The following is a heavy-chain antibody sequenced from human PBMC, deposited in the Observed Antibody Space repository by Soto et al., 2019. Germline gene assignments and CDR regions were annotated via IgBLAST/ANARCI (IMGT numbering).Heavy chain of an antibody. Sequence: GASVKVSCKASGGTFSSYAISWVRQAPGQGLEWMGGIIPIFGTANYAQKFQGRVTITADESTSTAYMELSSLRSEDTAVYYCARAGQLWPGAAFDIWGQGTMVTVSS. V-gene: IGHV1-69*13. CDR3: ARAGQLWPGAAFDI. D-gene: IGHD5-18*01. CDR1: GGTFSSYA. CDR2: IIPIFGTA. J-gene: IGHJ3*02.